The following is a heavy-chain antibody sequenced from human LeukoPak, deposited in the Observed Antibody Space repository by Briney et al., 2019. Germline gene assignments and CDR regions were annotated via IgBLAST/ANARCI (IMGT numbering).Heavy chain of an antibody. V-gene: IGHV1-2*02. D-gene: IGHD1-1*01. J-gene: IGHJ4*02. CDR3: ARVVGGNYFDY. CDR2: INPKSGGT. Sequence: GASVKVSCKASGYTFTAYYMHWVRQAPGLGLEWMGWINPKSGGTNYARKFQGRVTVTRDTSISTAYMELSSLRSDDTAVYYCARVVGGNYFDYWGQGTLVTVSS. CDR1: GYTFTAYY.